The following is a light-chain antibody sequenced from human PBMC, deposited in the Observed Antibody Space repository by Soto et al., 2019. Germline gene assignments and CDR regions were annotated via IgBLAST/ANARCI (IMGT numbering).Light chain of an antibody. CDR1: QSLLQSNGNNY. J-gene: IGKJ5*01. CDR3: MQALQTPLT. Sequence: DFVMTQSPLSLPVTPGAPASISCRSSQSLLQSNGNNYLDWYLQKPGQSPQLLIYLGSNRASGVPDRFSGSGSGTDFTLKISRVEAEDVGIYYCMQALQTPLTFGQGTRLEIK. V-gene: IGKV2-28*01. CDR2: LGS.